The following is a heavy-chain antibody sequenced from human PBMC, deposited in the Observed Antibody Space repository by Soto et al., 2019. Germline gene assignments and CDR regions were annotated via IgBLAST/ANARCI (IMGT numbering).Heavy chain of an antibody. CDR1: SXCISSSNG. CDR3: ARARIGFDMTYFDY. V-gene: IGHV4-4*02. CDR2: IYHSGST. J-gene: IGHJ4*02. D-gene: IGHD3-10*01. Sequence: PSETLSLTCAVSSXCISSSNGRRWVRQPPGKGLEWIGEIYHSGSTNYNPSLKSRVTISVDKSKNQFSLKLSSVTAADTAVYYSARARIGFDMTYFDYWGQGTLVTVSS.